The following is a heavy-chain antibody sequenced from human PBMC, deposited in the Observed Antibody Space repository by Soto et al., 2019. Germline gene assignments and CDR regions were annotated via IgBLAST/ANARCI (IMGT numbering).Heavy chain of an antibody. V-gene: IGHV4-34*01. D-gene: IGHD3-10*01. J-gene: IGHJ1*01. CDR2: INHSGST. CDR3: ARSPHLITMVRGVIRYFQH. CDR1: GGSFSGYY. Sequence: QVQLQQWGAGLLKPSETLSLTCAVYGGSFSGYYWSWIRQPPGKGLEWIGEINHSGSTNYNPSLKSRVTITVDTSKNQFSLKLSSVTAADTAVYYCARSPHLITMVRGVIRYFQHWGQGTLVTVSS.